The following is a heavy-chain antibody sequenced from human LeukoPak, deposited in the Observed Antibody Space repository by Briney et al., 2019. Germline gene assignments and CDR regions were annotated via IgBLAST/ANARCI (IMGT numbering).Heavy chain of an antibody. CDR1: GFTFSSYA. V-gene: IGHV3-23*01. CDR3: TRHVEPRPYCSSTSCYAGFHSALTNDFDY. CDR2: ISGSGGST. D-gene: IGHD2-2*01. J-gene: IGHJ4*02. Sequence: PGGFLRLSCAASGFTFSSYALSWVRQAPGKGLEWVSAISGSGGSTYYADSVKGRFTISRDNSKNTLYLQMNSLRAEDTAVYYWTRHVEPRPYCSSTSCYAGFHSALTNDFDYWGQGTLVTVSS.